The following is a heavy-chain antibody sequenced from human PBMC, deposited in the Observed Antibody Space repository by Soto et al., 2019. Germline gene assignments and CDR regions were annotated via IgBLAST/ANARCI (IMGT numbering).Heavy chain of an antibody. CDR1: GGSISSGDYY. V-gene: IGHV4-30-4*01. CDR3: ARDSASVTTLRYYYYGMDV. D-gene: IGHD4-17*01. J-gene: IGHJ6*02. Sequence: SETLSLTCTVSGGSISSGDYYWSWIRQPPGKGLEWIGYIYYSGSTYYNPSLKSRVTISVDTSKNQFSLKLSSVTAADTAVYYCARDSASVTTLRYYYYGMDVWGQGTTVTVSS. CDR2: IYYSGST.